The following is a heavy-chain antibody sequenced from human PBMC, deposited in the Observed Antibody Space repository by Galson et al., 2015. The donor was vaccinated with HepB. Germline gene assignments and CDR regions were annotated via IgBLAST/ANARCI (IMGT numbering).Heavy chain of an antibody. CDR3: ARGPYFGELTRILVLQH. V-gene: IGHV1-18*04. CDR1: GYTFTSFG. Sequence: SVKVSCKASGYTFTSFGISWVRQAPGQGLEWVGWIRPDNGGTNYAQNLQDRVTMSTDTSTSTAYMELRSLRYDDTAVYYCARGPYFGELTRILVLQHWGQGSLGTVSS. CDR2: IRPDNGGT. J-gene: IGHJ1*01. D-gene: IGHD3-10*01.